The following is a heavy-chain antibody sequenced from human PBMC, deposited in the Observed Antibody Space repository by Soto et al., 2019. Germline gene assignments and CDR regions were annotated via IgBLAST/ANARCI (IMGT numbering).Heavy chain of an antibody. D-gene: IGHD3-10*01. Sequence: SETLSLTCAVYGGSFSGYYWTWIRQPPGTGLEWIGEINHSGNTNYSPSLKSRVTISVDTSKNQFSLKLSSVTAADTAMYYCASDVIVLWFAKAHPKWSGPWGQGTLVTVSS. V-gene: IGHV4-34*01. J-gene: IGHJ5*02. CDR1: GGSFSGYY. CDR3: ASDVIVLWFAKAHPKWSGP. CDR2: INHSGNT.